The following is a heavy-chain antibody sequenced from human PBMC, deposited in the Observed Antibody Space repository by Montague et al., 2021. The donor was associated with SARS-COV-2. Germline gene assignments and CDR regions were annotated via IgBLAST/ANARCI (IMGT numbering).Heavy chain of an antibody. J-gene: IGHJ6*03. Sequence: SETLSLTCAVYGGSFSGNYWNWIRQPPGKGLEWIGEINHGGSTNYNPSLKSRLTISADTSKNQFSLKLTSVATADTAVYCCARLRDGVVPSPILGVGPYYSYYYMDVWGKGTTVTVSS. D-gene: IGHD3-10*01. CDR2: INHGGST. CDR1: GGSFSGNY. V-gene: IGHV4-34*01. CDR3: ARLRDGVVPSPILGVGPYYSYYYMDV.